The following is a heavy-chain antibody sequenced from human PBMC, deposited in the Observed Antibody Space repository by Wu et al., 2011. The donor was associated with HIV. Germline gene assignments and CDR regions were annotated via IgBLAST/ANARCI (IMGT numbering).Heavy chain of an antibody. CDR3: ARDPGIAATGMFG. CDR1: GFMFIGFY. CDR2: INPNSGAT. J-gene: IGHJ4*02. V-gene: IGHV1-2*02. D-gene: IGHD6-13*01. Sequence: QVQLVQSGAEVKKPGASVKVSCKASGFMFIGFYIHWVRQAPGQGLEWMGWINPNSGATNYAQKFQGRATMTGDTSINTAYMDLSSLRSDDTAVYYCARDPGIAATGMFGWGQGTLVTVSS.